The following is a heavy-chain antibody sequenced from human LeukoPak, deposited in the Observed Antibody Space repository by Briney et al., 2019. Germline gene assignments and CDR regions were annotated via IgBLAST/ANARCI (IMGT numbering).Heavy chain of an antibody. CDR1: GFTFSSYS. J-gene: IGHJ4*02. V-gene: IGHV3-21*01. CDR2: ISSSSSYI. Sequence: PGGSLRLSCAASGFTFSSYSMNWVRQAPGKGLEWVSSISSSSSYIYYADSVKGRFTISRDNAKNSLYLQMNSLRAEDTAVYYCARGDILTGYWEALDFDYWGQGTLVTVSS. CDR3: ARGDILTGYWEALDFDY. D-gene: IGHD3-9*01.